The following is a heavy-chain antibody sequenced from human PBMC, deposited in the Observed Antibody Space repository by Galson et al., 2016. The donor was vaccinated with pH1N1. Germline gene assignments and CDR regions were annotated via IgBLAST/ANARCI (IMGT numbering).Heavy chain of an antibody. CDR3: GREGLSGVATDF. Sequence: SVKVSCKASGYTFTHYAVNWVRQAPGQGLEWMGWINTDTGNPTYAHDFTGRFVFSLDTSVNTTYLQINSLKVEDTAVYYCGREGLSGVATDFWGQGTLVTVSS. CDR2: INTDTGNP. D-gene: IGHD2/OR15-2a*01. V-gene: IGHV7-4-1*02. CDR1: GYTFTHYA. J-gene: IGHJ4*02.